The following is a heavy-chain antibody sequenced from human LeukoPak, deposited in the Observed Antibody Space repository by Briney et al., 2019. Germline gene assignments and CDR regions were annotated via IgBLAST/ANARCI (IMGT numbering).Heavy chain of an antibody. CDR3: ARVTSNSPPHAY. D-gene: IGHD1-14*01. CDR1: GYSFTSHY. Sequence: ASVKVSCKASGYSFTSHYMHWVRQAPGQGLEWMGIINPSGGSTSYAQKFQGRVTMTRDTSTSTVYMELSSLRSEDTAVYYCARVTSNSPPHAYWGRGTLVTVSS. V-gene: IGHV1-46*01. CDR2: INPSGGST. J-gene: IGHJ4*02.